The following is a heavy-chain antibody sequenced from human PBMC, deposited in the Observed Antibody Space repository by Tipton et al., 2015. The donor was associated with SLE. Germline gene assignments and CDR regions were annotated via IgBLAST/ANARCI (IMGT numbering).Heavy chain of an antibody. CDR3: ARHGGSGKFYRALDY. CDR1: GDSISSSSYY. Sequence: TLSLTCIVSGDSISSSSYYWSWIRQAPGKGLEWVGHFYNGGSTNYNPSLKSRVTISGDTSKNQFSLTLTSVTAADTAVYYCARHGGSGKFYRALDYWGQGILVTVSS. V-gene: IGHV4-61*09. J-gene: IGHJ4*02. CDR2: FYNGGST. D-gene: IGHD3-10*01.